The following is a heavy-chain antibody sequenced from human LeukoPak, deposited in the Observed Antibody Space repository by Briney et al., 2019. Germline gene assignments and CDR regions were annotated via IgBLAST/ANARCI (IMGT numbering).Heavy chain of an antibody. V-gene: IGHV3-23*01. D-gene: IGHD3-10*01. CDR1: EFTFNNYA. CDR2: ISKSGGNT. Sequence: GGSLRLSCAASEFTFNNYAMNWVRQAPGKGLEWVSAISKSGGNTYYADSVKGRFTIPRDNSKNTLYLQMNSLRAEDTAVYYCAKGLMVRGFDYWGQGTLVTVSS. J-gene: IGHJ4*02. CDR3: AKGLMVRGFDY.